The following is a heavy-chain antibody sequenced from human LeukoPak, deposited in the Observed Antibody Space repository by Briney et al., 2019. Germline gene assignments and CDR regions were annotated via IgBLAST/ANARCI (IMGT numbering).Heavy chain of an antibody. D-gene: IGHD6-19*01. CDR3: ARATGITVAPKY. J-gene: IGHJ4*02. CDR2: MYSGGST. CDR1: GFNVSSNY. Sequence: GGSLRLSCATSGFNVSSNYMSWVRQAPGKGLEWVSVMYSGGSTYYADSVKGRFTFSRDTSKSTLYLQMNSLRAEDTALYYCARATGITVAPKYWGQGALVTVPS. V-gene: IGHV3-66*01.